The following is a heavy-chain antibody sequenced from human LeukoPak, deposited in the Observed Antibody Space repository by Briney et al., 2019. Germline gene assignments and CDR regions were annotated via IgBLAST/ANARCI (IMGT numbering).Heavy chain of an antibody. J-gene: IGHJ5*02. D-gene: IGHD3-22*01. CDR3: ARGPYYDSSGYLNWFDP. CDR1: GGSISSYY. CDR2: IYYSGST. Sequence: PSETLSLTCTVSGGSISSYYWSWIRQPPGKGLGWIGYIYYSGSTNYNPSLKSRVTISVDTSKNQFSLKLSSVTAADTAVYYCARGPYYDSSGYLNWFDPWGQGTLVTVS. V-gene: IGHV4-59*01.